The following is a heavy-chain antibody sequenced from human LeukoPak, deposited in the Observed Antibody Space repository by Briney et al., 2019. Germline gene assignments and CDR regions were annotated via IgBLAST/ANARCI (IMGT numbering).Heavy chain of an antibody. CDR3: ARDSSSWLYFDY. V-gene: IGHV3-21*01. CDR2: ISASGDST. Sequence: GGTLRLSCAASGFTFRSYGMNWVRQAPGKGLEWVSAISASGDSTYYADSVKGRFTISRDNAKNSLYLQMNSLRAEDTAVYYCARDSSSWLYFDYWGQGTLVTVSS. J-gene: IGHJ4*02. D-gene: IGHD6-13*01. CDR1: GFTFRSYG.